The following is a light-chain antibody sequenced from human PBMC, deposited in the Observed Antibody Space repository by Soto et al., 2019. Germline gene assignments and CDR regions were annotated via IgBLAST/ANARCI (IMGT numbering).Light chain of an antibody. Sequence: EFVLTQSPGTLSLSPGERATLSCRAIQTVRNNYLAWYQQRPGQAPRLLIYGASSRATGIPDRFSGSGSGTDFTLTISRLEPEDFAVYYCQQYGSSRTWTFGQGTKVDI. CDR3: QQYGSSRTWT. CDR2: GAS. V-gene: IGKV3-20*01. CDR1: QTVRNNY. J-gene: IGKJ1*01.